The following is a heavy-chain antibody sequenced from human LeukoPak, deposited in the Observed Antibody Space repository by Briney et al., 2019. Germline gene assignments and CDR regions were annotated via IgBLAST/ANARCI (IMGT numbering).Heavy chain of an antibody. V-gene: IGHV4-38-2*02. J-gene: IGHJ4*02. D-gene: IGHD6-19*01. CDR3: ARESTSGLPAVGFDS. CDR1: GFSIGSDYY. CDR2: VSSRVGPT. Sequence: PSETLSLTCAVSGFSIGSDYYWGWIRQPPGKGLEWIGSVSSRVGPTFYSPSLKSRFPISLDTSQNQFSLKLTSVTAADTAVYYCARESTSGLPAVGFDSWGEGTMVTVSS.